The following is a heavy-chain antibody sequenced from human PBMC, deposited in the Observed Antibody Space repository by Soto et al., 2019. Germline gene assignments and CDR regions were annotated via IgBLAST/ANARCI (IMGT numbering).Heavy chain of an antibody. CDR2: IIPIFGTA. CDR3: ARGLDTAMVDQYYFDY. CDR1: GGTFSRYA. D-gene: IGHD5-18*01. V-gene: IGHV1-69*13. J-gene: IGHJ4*02. Sequence: SVKVSFNATGGTFSRYAISWVRQAPGQGLEWMGGIIPIFGTANYAQKFQGRVTITADESTSTAYMELSSLRSEDTAVYYCARGLDTAMVDQYYFDYWGQGTLVTVSS.